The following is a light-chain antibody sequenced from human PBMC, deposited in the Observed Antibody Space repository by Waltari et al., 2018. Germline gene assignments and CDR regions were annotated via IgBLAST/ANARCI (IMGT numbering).Light chain of an antibody. Sequence: ATLSCRASQSVGGNLAWYQQKPGQAPRLLIYAASTRATGIPGRFSGSGSGTEFTLTISSLQSEDFAIYYCQQYNNWPPQDAFGQGTKLEIK. CDR2: AAS. CDR1: QSVGGN. J-gene: IGKJ2*01. V-gene: IGKV3-15*01. CDR3: QQYNNWPPQDA.